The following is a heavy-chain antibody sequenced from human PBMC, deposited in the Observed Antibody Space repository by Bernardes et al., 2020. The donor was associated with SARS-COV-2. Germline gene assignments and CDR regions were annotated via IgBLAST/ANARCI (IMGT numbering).Heavy chain of an antibody. CDR3: ARDLGYCTNGVCSP. V-gene: IGHV3-74*01. CDR2: INPDGSST. D-gene: IGHD2-8*01. J-gene: IGHJ5*02. Sequence: GWSLRLSCVASGFSLSGYGMHWVRQAPGKGLVWVSRINPDGSSTNYADSVKGRFTISRDNAKNMLFLQMSGLRAEDTAMYYCARDLGYCTNGVCSPWGQGTLVTVSS. CDR1: GFSLSGYG.